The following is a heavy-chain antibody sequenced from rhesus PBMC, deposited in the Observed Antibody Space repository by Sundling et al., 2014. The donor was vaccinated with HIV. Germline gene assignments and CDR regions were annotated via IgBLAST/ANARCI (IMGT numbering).Heavy chain of an antibody. V-gene: IGHV3-110*02. CDR1: GFTFSDHY. CDR2: INTGSGSTT. CDR3: ARLTGYCSGGVCHPNYGLES. D-gene: IGHD2-8*01. Sequence: EVQLVESGGGLVQPGGSLRLSCVVSGFTFSDHYMDWVRQAPGKGLEWVSTINTGSGSTTLYPDSVKGRFTISRDNAKKTVYLQMNSLRAEDTAVYYCARLTGYCSGGVCHPNYGLESWGQGVVVTVSS. J-gene: IGHJ6*01.